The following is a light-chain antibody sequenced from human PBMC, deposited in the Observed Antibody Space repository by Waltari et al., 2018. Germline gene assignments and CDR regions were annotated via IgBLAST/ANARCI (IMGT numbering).Light chain of an antibody. J-gene: IGKJ1*01. CDR2: SAS. CDR1: QTVSSN. V-gene: IGKV3-15*01. CDR3: QQYKNWPPWT. Sequence: EIVMTQSPATLSVSPGERATLSCRASQTVSSNLTWYQQKPGQAPRLLIASASTRATGIPARFSGSGSGTEFTLTISSLQSEDFAVYYCQQYKNWPPWTFGQGTKVEVK.